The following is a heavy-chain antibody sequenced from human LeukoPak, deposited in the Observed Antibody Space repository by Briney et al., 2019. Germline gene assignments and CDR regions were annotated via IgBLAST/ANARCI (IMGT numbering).Heavy chain of an antibody. D-gene: IGHD2-8*01. Sequence: PSETLSLTCNVSGGAMSTYYWNWIRQSPGKGLDWIGYMYYSGHTNYNPSLKSRVTITLDTSKNQFSLSLTSVTAADTAVYYCASGHCTDGVCFFDYWGLGTLVTVSS. CDR2: MYYSGHT. J-gene: IGHJ4*02. CDR1: GGAMSTYY. V-gene: IGHV4-59*01. CDR3: ASGHCTDGVCFFDY.